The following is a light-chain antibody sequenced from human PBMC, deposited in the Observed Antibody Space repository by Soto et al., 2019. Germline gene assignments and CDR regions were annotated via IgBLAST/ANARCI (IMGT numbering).Light chain of an antibody. J-gene: IGKJ1*01. CDR3: QQYVISPQT. CDR1: QSVSSSY. Sequence: EIVLTQSPGTLSLSPGERATLSCRASQSVSSSYLAWYQQKPGQAPRLLIYGASNRATGIPDRFSGSGSGPDFTLTISRLEPEDFAMYFCQQYVISPQTFGQGTKVEIK. CDR2: GAS. V-gene: IGKV3-20*01.